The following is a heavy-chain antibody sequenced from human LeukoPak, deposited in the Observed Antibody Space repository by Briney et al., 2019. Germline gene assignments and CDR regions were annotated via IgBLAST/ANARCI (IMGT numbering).Heavy chain of an antibody. J-gene: IGHJ3*02. V-gene: IGHV1-8*03. Sequence: GASVKVSCKASGYTFTSYDINWVRQATGQGLEWMGRMNPNSGNTGYAQKFQGRVTITRNTSISTAYMELSSLRSDDTAVYYCARGLQETLAWLKALSAFDIWGQGTMVTVSS. CDR1: GYTFTSYD. D-gene: IGHD6-19*01. CDR3: ARGLQETLAWLKALSAFDI. CDR2: MNPNSGNT.